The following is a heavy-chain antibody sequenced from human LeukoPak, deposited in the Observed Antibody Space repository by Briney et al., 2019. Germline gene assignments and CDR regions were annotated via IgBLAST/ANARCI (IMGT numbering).Heavy chain of an antibody. CDR2: MNPNSGNT. CDR3: ARGAKFGGVIDNFDH. J-gene: IGHJ4*02. V-gene: IGHV1-8*02. CDR1: GYTFTGYY. Sequence: ASVKVSCKASGYTFTGYYMHWVRQATGQGLEWMGWMNPNSGNTGYAQKFQGRVTMTRNTSISTAYMELSSLRSEDTAVYYCARGAKFGGVIDNFDHWGQGTLVTVSS. D-gene: IGHD3-16*02.